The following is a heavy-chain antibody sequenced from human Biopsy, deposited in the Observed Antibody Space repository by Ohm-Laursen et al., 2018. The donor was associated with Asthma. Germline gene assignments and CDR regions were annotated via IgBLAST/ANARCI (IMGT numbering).Heavy chain of an antibody. CDR1: GFTFSNYG. J-gene: IGHJ4*02. CDR2: ISFDGSNK. CDR3: ARDGPELPTELDY. Sequence: SLRLSCVASGFTFSNYGMHWVRQAPGKGLDWVAVISFDGSNKNYTDSVKGRFTISRDNSRNTLHLQMNSLRAEDTAVYYCARDGPELPTELDYWGPGTLVTVSS. V-gene: IGHV3-30*03. D-gene: IGHD1-14*01.